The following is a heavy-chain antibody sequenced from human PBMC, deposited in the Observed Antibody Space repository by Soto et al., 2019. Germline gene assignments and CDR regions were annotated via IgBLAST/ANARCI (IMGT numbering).Heavy chain of an antibody. Sequence: GESLTLSCAASGFTFSSYGMHWVRQAPGKGLEWVAVISYDGSNKYYADSVKGRFTISRDNSKNTLYLQMNSLRAEDTAVYYCAKDRDDFWSGYHPPVDYWGQGTLVTVSS. V-gene: IGHV3-30*18. D-gene: IGHD3-3*01. CDR2: ISYDGSNK. CDR1: GFTFSSYG. J-gene: IGHJ4*02. CDR3: AKDRDDFWSGYHPPVDY.